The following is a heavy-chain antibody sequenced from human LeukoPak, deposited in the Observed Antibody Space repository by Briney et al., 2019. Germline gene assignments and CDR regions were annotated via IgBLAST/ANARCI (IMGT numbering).Heavy chain of an antibody. V-gene: IGHV1-69*05. D-gene: IGHD1-26*01. Sequence: SVKVSCKASGGTFRSYAISWVRQAPGQGLEWVGGIIPIFGTANYAQKFQGRVTITTDESTSTAYMELSSLRSADTAVYYCARVPEWELLPFDYWGQGTLVTVSS. CDR2: IIPIFGTA. CDR3: ARVPEWELLPFDY. CDR1: GGTFRSYA. J-gene: IGHJ4*02.